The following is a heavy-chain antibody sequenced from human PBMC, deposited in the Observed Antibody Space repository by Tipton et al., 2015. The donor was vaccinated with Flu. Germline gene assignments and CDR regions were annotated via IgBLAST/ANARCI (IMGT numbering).Heavy chain of an antibody. D-gene: IGHD5-12*01. CDR3: ATAGAGGYDFN. V-gene: IGHV4-59*02. CDR2: SFYSGST. CDR1: GGSVNYYY. J-gene: IGHJ6*02. Sequence: TLSLTCSVSGGSVNYYYWNWIRQSPGKGLEWIGFSFYSGSTSYNPSFQSRVTISVDTSRNQISLNLRSVTAADTAVYYCATAGAGGYDFNWGQGTTVTVSS.